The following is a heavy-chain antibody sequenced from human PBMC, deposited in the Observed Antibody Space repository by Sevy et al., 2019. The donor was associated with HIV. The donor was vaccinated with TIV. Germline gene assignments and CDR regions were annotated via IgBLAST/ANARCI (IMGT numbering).Heavy chain of an antibody. Sequence: GGSLRLSCAASGFTFSDFYMSWIRQAPGKGLEWVSYISDSGHIKHYEDSVKGRFLISRDNAHNTVHLQMNSLTAEDTADYYCVRGGGRIHDFDYWGREPWSPSPQ. CDR2: ISDSGHIK. D-gene: IGHD3-16*01. CDR1: GFTFSDFY. CDR3: VRGGGRIHDFDY. V-gene: IGHV3-11*01. J-gene: IGHJ4*02.